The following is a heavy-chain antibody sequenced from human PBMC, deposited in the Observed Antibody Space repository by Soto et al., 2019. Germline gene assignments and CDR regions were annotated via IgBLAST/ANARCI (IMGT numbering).Heavy chain of an antibody. CDR2: IKSKTDGGTT. CDR1: GFTFSNAW. J-gene: IGHJ6*03. CDR3: TTRTVATNIYPNYYYYYYMDV. D-gene: IGHD5-12*01. Sequence: GGSLRLSCAASGFTFSNAWMSWVRQAPGKGLEWVGRIKSKTDGGTTDYAAPVKGRFTISRDDSKNTLYLQMNSLKTEDTAVYYCTTRTVATNIYPNYYYYYYMDVWGKGTTVTVSS. V-gene: IGHV3-15*01.